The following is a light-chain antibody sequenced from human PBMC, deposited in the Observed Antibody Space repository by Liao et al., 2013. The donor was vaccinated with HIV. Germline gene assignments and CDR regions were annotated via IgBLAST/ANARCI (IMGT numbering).Light chain of an antibody. CDR1: NIGSKR. J-gene: IGLJ3*02. CDR2: YDK. CDR3: QAWDSSTEV. Sequence: SYELTQPPSVSVAPGETARITCGGNNIGSKRVHWYQHKPGQAPVLVIYYDKSRPSGIPERFSGSTSGNTATLTISRVEAGDEADYYCQAWDSSTEVFGGGTKLTVL. V-gene: IGLV3-21*01.